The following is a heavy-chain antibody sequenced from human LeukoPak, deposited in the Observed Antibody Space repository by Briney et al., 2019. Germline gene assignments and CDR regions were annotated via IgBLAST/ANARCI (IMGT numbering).Heavy chain of an antibody. D-gene: IGHD2-2*01. J-gene: IGHJ6*02. Sequence: ASVKVSCKASGYTFTSYDINWVRQATGQGLEWVGWMNPNSGNTGYAQKFQGRVTMTRNTSISTAYMELSSLRSEDTAVYYCARVDIVVVPAATPARNYYYYYGMDVWGQGTTVTVSS. CDR1: GYTFTSYD. CDR2: MNPNSGNT. V-gene: IGHV1-8*01. CDR3: ARVDIVVVPAATPARNYYYYYGMDV.